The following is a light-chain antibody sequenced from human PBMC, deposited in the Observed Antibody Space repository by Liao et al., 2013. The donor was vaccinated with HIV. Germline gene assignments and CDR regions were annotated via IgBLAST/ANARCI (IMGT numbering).Light chain of an antibody. CDR2: QDT. CDR3: QAWDNTTPV. V-gene: IGLV3-1*01. Sequence: SYELTQPPSVSVSPGQTVTITCSGDRLGNKYVSWYQQRPGHSPTLVIYQDTKRPSGIPERFSGSNSGNTATLTISETQAMDEADYYCQAWDNTTPVFGTGTKVTVL. J-gene: IGLJ1*01. CDR1: RLGNKY.